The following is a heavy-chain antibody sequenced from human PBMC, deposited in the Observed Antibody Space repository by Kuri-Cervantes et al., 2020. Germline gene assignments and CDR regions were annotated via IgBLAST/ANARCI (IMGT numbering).Heavy chain of an antibody. CDR3: ARTSYSSSWYGAYYYYYGMDV. CDR2: ISSSGSTI. Sequence: GGSLRLSCAASGFTFSDYYMSWIRQAPGKGLEWVSYISSSGSTIYYADSVKGRFTISRDNAKNSLYLQMNSLRSEDTAVYYCARTSYSSSWYGAYYYYYGMDVWGQGTTVTVSS. D-gene: IGHD6-13*01. V-gene: IGHV3-11*01. J-gene: IGHJ6*02. CDR1: GFTFSDYY.